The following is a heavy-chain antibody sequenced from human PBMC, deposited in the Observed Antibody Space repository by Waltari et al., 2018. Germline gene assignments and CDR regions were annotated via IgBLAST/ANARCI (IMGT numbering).Heavy chain of an antibody. CDR3: ARVATKTYSSPVPGRPYYYGMDV. CDR1: GFTFSRYW. V-gene: IGHV3-74*01. CDR2: INSDGSST. D-gene: IGHD6-13*01. Sequence: EEQLVESGGGLVQPGESLRLSCAASGFTFSRYWMDWVRQAPGKGLVWVSRINSDGSSTIYAESVNGRFTISRDNAKNTLYVQMNRLRAEDTAVYYCARVATKTYSSPVPGRPYYYGMDVWGQGTTVTVSS. J-gene: IGHJ6*02.